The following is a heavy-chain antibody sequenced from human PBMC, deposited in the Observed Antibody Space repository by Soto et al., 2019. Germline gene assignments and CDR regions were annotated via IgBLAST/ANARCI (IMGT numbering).Heavy chain of an antibody. D-gene: IGHD2-2*02. CDR3: AREYTAWPLAYGLDV. J-gene: IGHJ6*02. Sequence: VESLIISCVGSGFTFSTYGINWVRQAPGKGLEWVSSIGSRTDIYYADSVKGRFTISRDNAKNSVSLQMNSLRAEDTAVYYCAREYTAWPLAYGLDVWGQGTTVTVSS. CDR1: GFTFSTYG. V-gene: IGHV3-21*01. CDR2: IGSRTDI.